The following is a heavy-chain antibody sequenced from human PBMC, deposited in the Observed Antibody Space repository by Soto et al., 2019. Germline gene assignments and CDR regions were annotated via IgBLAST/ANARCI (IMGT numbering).Heavy chain of an antibody. J-gene: IGHJ6*02. CDR3: AMVKYTPPYYYCYGMDV. CDR2: ISAYNGNT. V-gene: IGHV1-18*01. CDR1: GYTFTSYG. D-gene: IGHD5-18*01. Sequence: QVQLVQAGAEVKKPGASVKVSCKASGYTFTSYGISWVRQAPGQGLEWMGWISAYNGNTNYAQKHQGRVTMTTATSTRTAYMEPRSLTSDDTAVYYCAMVKYTPPYYYCYGMDVWGQGTTVTVSS.